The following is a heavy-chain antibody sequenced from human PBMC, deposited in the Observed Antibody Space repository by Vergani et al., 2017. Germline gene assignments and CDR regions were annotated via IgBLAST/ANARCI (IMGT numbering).Heavy chain of an antibody. D-gene: IGHD3-9*01. J-gene: IGHJ5*01. CDR1: GFSFNSCW. CDR3: ARARCIETCYMSNWLDS. V-gene: IGHV3-74*03. CDR2: IKSDGSIT. Sequence: EVQLVESGGGFFQPGGSLRLSCSASGFSFNSCWMHWVRQVPGKGLLWVSRIKSDGSITAYADSVKGRFTISRDNAQNTLYLQMNSLRVEDTGVYYCARARCIETCYMSNWLDSWGQGTLVTVSS.